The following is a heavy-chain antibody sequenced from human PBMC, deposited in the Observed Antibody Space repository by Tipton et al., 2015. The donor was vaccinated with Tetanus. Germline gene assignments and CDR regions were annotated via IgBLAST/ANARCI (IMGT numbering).Heavy chain of an antibody. Sequence: PGLVKPSETLSLTCTVSGGSINSGTFYWDWIRQTPGKGPEWIGNIYYNGNTLQNPSLKSRVTMSLDKSKNQFSLKLRSVTAADTAFYYCSRTAVNWFDPWGPGILVTVSS. D-gene: IGHD2-21*02. CDR2: IYYNGNT. V-gene: IGHV4-39*01. J-gene: IGHJ5*02. CDR3: SRTAVNWFDP. CDR1: GGSINSGTFY.